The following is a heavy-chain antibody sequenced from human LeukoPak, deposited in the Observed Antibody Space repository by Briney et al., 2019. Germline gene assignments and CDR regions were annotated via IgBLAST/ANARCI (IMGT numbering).Heavy chain of an antibody. D-gene: IGHD3-10*01. CDR1: GFPFSDAW. Sequence: PGGSLRLSCVVSGFPFSDAWMNWVRQVPGRGLEWVGLIKSKTNGGTTDYTTPVKGRFTISRDDSKNTLYLQMNSLKIEDTAVYYCVRELSGSFDYWGQGTLVTVSS. V-gene: IGHV3-15*07. J-gene: IGHJ4*02. CDR2: IKSKTNGGTT. CDR3: VRELSGSFDY.